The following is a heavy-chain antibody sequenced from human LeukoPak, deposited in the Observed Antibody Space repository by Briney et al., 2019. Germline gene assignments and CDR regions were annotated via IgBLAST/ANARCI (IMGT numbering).Heavy chain of an antibody. J-gene: IGHJ6*02. CDR2: ISSSSSYI. CDR1: GFTFSSYS. Sequence: GGSLRLSCAASGFTFSSYSMNWVRQAPGGGLEWVSSISSSSSYIYYADSVKGRFTISRDNAKNSLYLQMNSLRAEDTAVYYCARDWGTAEYYGMDVWGQGTTVTVSS. D-gene: IGHD3-16*01. V-gene: IGHV3-21*01. CDR3: ARDWGTAEYYGMDV.